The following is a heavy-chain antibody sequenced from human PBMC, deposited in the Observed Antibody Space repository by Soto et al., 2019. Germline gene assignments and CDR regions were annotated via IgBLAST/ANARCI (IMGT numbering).Heavy chain of an antibody. CDR3: VKNEYYGSGSYYFDF. CDR2: ISGSGGST. Sequence: PGGSLRLSCAASGFTFSSHAMSWVRQAPGKGLEWVSAISGSGGSTYHAYSVKGRFTISRDNSKNTLYLQMNSLTAEDTAVYYCVKNEYYGSGSYYFDFPGQGILVTVSS. D-gene: IGHD3-10*01. CDR1: GFTFSSHA. J-gene: IGHJ4*02. V-gene: IGHV3-23*01.